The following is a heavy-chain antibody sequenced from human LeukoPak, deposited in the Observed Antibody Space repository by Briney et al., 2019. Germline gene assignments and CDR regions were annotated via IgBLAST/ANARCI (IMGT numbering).Heavy chain of an antibody. D-gene: IGHD3-10*01. J-gene: IGHJ4*02. Sequence: ATVKVSSTASGYTFTGDYMTWVRQAPGQGLEWMGWINPNSGGTNYAQKFQGRVTMTRDTSISTAYMALSRLRADHTAVYCCASNRFGELFLNMDYWGQGTLVTVSS. CDR1: GYTFTGDY. V-gene: IGHV1-2*02. CDR2: INPNSGGT. CDR3: ASNRFGELFLNMDY.